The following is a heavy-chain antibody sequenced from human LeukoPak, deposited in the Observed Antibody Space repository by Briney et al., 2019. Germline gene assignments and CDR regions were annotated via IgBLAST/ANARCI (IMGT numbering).Heavy chain of an antibody. CDR2: ISGSGGST. CDR3: AKASRGSGSYYESFDY. CDR1: GFTFSSYS. Sequence: GGSLRLSCAASGFTFSSYSMNWVRQAPGKGREWVSAISGSGGSTYYADSVKGRFTISRDNSKNTLYLQMNSLRAEDTAVYYCAKASRGSGSYYESFDYWGQGTLVTVSS. J-gene: IGHJ4*02. D-gene: IGHD1-26*01. V-gene: IGHV3-23*01.